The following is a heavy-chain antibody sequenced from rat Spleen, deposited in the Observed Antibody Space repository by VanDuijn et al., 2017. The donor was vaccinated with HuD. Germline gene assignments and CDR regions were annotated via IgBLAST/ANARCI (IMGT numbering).Heavy chain of an antibody. CDR1: GFTFSNYG. J-gene: IGHJ1*01. CDR3: ARRVSLLGYFDF. Sequence: EVQLVESGGGLVQPGRSLKLSCAASGFTFSNYGMAWVRQAPTKGLEWVATISYDGSSTYYRDSVKGRFTISRDNAKSTLYLQMDSLRSEDTATYYCARRVSLLGYFDFWGPGTMVTVSS. V-gene: IGHV5-29*01. CDR2: ISYDGSST. D-gene: IGHD3-8*01.